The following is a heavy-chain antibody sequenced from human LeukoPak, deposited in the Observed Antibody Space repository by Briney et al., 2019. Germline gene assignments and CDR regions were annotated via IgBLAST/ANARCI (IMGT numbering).Heavy chain of an antibody. D-gene: IGHD1-1*01. CDR2: ISSSSRFI. J-gene: IGHJ3*02. CDR3: ARVRGILGAFDI. V-gene: IGHV3-21*01. Sequence: GGSLRLSCAASGISFSNYSMNWVRQAPGKGLEWVSLISSSSRFIYYGDSVKGRFTISRDNAKNSLYVQMNSLRAEDTAVYHCARVRGILGAFDIWGQGTMVTVSS. CDR1: GISFSNYS.